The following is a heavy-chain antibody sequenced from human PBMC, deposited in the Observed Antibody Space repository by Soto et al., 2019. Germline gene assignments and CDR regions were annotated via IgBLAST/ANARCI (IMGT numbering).Heavy chain of an antibody. J-gene: IGHJ3*02. CDR2: IDPSDSYT. CDR3: ARPNSSGWIGAFDI. Sequence: GESLKISCTGSGYSFTIYCISLVLQMPGKGLDWMGRIDPSDSYTNYSPSFQGHVTISADKSISTAYLQWSSLKASDTAMYYCARPNSSGWIGAFDIWGQGTMVTVSS. D-gene: IGHD6-19*01. V-gene: IGHV5-10-1*01. CDR1: GYSFTIYC.